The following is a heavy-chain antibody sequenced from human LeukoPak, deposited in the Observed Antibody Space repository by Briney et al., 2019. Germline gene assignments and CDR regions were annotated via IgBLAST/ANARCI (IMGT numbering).Heavy chain of an antibody. V-gene: IGHV3-53*01. CDR2: IYSGGST. CDR1: GFTVSSNY. J-gene: IGHJ6*03. Sequence: GGSLRHSCAASGFTVSSNYMRWVRQAPGKGLEWVSVIYSGGSTYYADSVKGRFTISRDNSKNTLYLQMNSLRAEDTAVYYCASGSGSYRTPYYYMDVWGTGTTVTVSS. D-gene: IGHD3-10*01. CDR3: ASGSGSYRTPYYYMDV.